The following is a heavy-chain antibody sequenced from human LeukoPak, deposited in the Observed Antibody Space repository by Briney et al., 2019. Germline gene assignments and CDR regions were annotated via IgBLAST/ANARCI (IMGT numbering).Heavy chain of an antibody. D-gene: IGHD5-24*01. CDR1: GFTFSRYG. V-gene: IGHV3-23*01. CDR2: VSRSGDST. Sequence: PGGSLRLSCAASGFTFSRYGMSWVRQAPGKGLEWVSAVSRSGDSTYYTDSVQGRFTISRDNSKNTLYLQMHSLRAEDTAVYHCARERIGDGYNYAYWGQGTLVTVSS. J-gene: IGHJ4*02. CDR3: ARERIGDGYNYAY.